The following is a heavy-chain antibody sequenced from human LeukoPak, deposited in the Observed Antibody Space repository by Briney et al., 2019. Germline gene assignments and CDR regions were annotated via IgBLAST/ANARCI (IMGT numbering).Heavy chain of an antibody. CDR3: AGESPAYYYNY. V-gene: IGHV3-23*01. Sequence: GGSLRLSCAASGFTFDDYAMHWVRQAPGKGLEWVSTSSGSGGAPYYADSVKGRFTISRDTSKNTLCLQMNSLRAEDTAVYYCAGESPAYYYNYWGQGTLVTVSS. D-gene: IGHD3-22*01. J-gene: IGHJ4*02. CDR1: GFTFDDYA. CDR2: SSGSGGAP.